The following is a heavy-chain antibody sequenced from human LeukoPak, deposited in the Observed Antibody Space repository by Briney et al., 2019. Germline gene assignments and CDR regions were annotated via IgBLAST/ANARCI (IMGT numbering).Heavy chain of an antibody. CDR2: ISYDGSNK. CDR1: GFTFSNYA. J-gene: IGHJ4*02. V-gene: IGHV3-30*04. Sequence: PGGSLRLSCAASGFTFSNYAMHWVRQAPGKGLEWVAVISYDGSNKYYADSVKGRFTISRDNSKNTLYLQMSSLRAEDTAVYYCARDQSSSGWYAANDWGQGTLVTVSS. D-gene: IGHD6-19*01. CDR3: ARDQSSSGWYAAND.